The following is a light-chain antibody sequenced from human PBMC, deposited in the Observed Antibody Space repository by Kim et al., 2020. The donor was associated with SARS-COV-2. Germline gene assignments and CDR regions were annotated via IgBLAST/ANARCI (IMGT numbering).Light chain of an antibody. J-gene: IGKJ2*01. CDR1: QSISSW. CDR2: DAS. V-gene: IGKV1-5*01. Sequence: SASVGDRVTITCRASQSISSWLAWYQQKPGKAPKLLIYDASSLKSGVPPRFSGSGSGTEFTLTISSLQPDDFATYFCQQYNSYSYTFGQGTKLEI. CDR3: QQYNSYSYT.